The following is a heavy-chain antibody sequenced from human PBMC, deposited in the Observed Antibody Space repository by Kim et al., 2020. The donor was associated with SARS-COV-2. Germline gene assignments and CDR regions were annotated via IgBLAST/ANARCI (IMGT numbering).Heavy chain of an antibody. Sequence: KFQGRVTITADKSTSTAYMELSSLRSEDTAVYYCARGYCTNTSCPYWYFDLWGRGTLVTVSS. V-gene: IGHV1-69*02. D-gene: IGHD2-2*03. J-gene: IGHJ2*01. CDR3: ARGYCTNTSCPYWYFDL.